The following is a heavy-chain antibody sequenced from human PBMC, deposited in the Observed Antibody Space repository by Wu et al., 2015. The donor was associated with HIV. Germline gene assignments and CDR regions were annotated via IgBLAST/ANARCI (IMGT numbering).Heavy chain of an antibody. CDR3: ARDEALRMVAATAPFDS. D-gene: IGHD2-15*01. CDR1: GGSLSNYG. CDR2: IIPIYRTT. J-gene: IGHJ4*02. V-gene: IGHV1-69*13. Sequence: QVQLVQSGAEVKKPGSSVKVSCKASGGSLSNYGISWVRQAPGQGFEWLGRIIPIYRTTNYAQSFHGRVTITXDEFTSTAYLELSSLRSEDTALYFCARDEALRMVAATAPFDSWGQGTLITVXS.